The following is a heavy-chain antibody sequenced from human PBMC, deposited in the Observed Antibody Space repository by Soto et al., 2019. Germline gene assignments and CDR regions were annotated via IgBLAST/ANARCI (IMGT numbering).Heavy chain of an antibody. J-gene: IGHJ3*02. CDR1: GGSISSYY. CDR3: AREGGVVVVPTTDAFDI. CDR2: IYTSGST. Sequence: SETLSLTCTVSGGSISSYYWSWIRQPAGKGLEWIGRIYTSGSTNYNPSLKGRVTMSVDTSKNQFSLKLSSVTAADTAVYYCAREGGVVVVPTTDAFDIWGQGTMVTVSS. V-gene: IGHV4-4*07. D-gene: IGHD2-2*01.